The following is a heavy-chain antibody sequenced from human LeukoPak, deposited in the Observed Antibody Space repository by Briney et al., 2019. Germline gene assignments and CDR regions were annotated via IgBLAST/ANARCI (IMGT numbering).Heavy chain of an antibody. V-gene: IGHV3-23*01. D-gene: IGHD1-26*01. J-gene: IGHJ4*02. CDR1: EFTFSRYA. CDR2: ISGSGGGT. CDR3: AKDLGRYRNNYFDY. Sequence: GGSLRLSCAAPEFTFSRYAMTWVRQAPEKGLEWVATISGSGGGTYYADSVKGRFTISRDDSKNTLYLQMNSLRAEDTAVYYCAKDLGRYRNNYFDYWGQGTLVTVSS.